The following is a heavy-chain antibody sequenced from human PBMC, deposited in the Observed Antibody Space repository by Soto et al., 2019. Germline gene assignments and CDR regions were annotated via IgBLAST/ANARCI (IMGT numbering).Heavy chain of an antibody. CDR3: AKDLSPNMGCMDV. D-gene: IGHD3-10*01. V-gene: IGHV3-23*01. CDR1: GFTFSSYA. Sequence: EVQLLESGGDLVQPGGSLRLSCAASGFTFSSYAMSWVRQAPGKGLEWVSSITGRGGTTFYADSVKGRLTISRDNSKNMLYVQMDTLRAEDTAVYYCAKDLSPNMGCMDVWGPGTTVTVSS. CDR2: ITGRGGTT. J-gene: IGHJ6*02.